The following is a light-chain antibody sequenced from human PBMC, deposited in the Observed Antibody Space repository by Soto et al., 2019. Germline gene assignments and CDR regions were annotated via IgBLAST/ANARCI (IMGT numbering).Light chain of an antibody. V-gene: IGKV1-33*01. CDR2: DAS. Sequence: TQSPSSLSASIGDRVTITCQASQDIGNYLNWYQQRPGKAPKLLILDASSLDTGVPSRFSGSGSGTDFTFTISSLQSEDIATYYCQHYYNVPITFGQGTRLEI. CDR3: QHYYNVPIT. J-gene: IGKJ5*01. CDR1: QDIGNY.